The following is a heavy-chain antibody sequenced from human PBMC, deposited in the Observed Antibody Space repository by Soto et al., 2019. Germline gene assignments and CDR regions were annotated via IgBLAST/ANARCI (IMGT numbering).Heavy chain of an antibody. CDR2: TIPILSMS. CDR1: GDTFSSYT. J-gene: IGHJ4*02. Sequence: QVHLVQSGPELKKPGSSVRVSCKASGDTFSSYTINWVRQAPGLGLEWMGRTIPILSMSNYALKFQGRLTFTADKSTSTANMELSSLRSEDTAMYYCATSYGSGSQAFDHWGQGALVTVSS. V-gene: IGHV1-69*02. D-gene: IGHD3-10*01. CDR3: ATSYGSGSQAFDH.